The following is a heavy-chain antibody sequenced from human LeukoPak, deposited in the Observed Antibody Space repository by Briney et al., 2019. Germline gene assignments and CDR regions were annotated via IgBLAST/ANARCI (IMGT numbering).Heavy chain of an antibody. Sequence: GGSLRLSCAASGFTVNSNYMSWVRQAPGKGLEWVSLISGSDYSTYYADSVKGRFTISRDNSKNTLYLQMNSLRAEDTAVYYCAKYSYDSSGYYDAAPLDYWGQGTLVTVFS. D-gene: IGHD3-22*01. CDR1: GFTVNSNY. CDR3: AKYSYDSSGYYDAAPLDY. V-gene: IGHV3-23*01. J-gene: IGHJ4*02. CDR2: ISGSDYST.